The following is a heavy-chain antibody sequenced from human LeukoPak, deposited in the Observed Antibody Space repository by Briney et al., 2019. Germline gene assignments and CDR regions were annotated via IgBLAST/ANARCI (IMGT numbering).Heavy chain of an antibody. D-gene: IGHD3-10*01. V-gene: IGHV3-43*01. CDR1: GFTFDDYT. J-gene: IGHJ3*02. CDR3: AKDFYYGSGSYRADAFDI. CDR2: ISWDGGST. Sequence: GGSLRLSCAASGFTFDDYTMHWVRQAPGKGLEWVSLISWDGGSTYYADSVKGRFTISRDNSKNSLYLQMNSLRTEDTALYYCAKDFYYGSGSYRADAFDIWGQGTMVTVSS.